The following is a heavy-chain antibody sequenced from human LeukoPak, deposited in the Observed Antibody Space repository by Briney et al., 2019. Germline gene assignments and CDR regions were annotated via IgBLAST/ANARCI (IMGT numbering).Heavy chain of an antibody. Sequence: ASVKVSFKTSGYIFTSYGISWVRQAPGQGLEWMGWISAHSGNTNYAQKVQGRVTMTTDTSTSTGYMELRSLRSDDTAVYYCARDLGRRESGTYMFDFWGQGTLVTVSS. V-gene: IGHV1-18*01. CDR2: ISAHSGNT. J-gene: IGHJ4*02. CDR3: ARDLGRRESGTYMFDF. D-gene: IGHD1-26*01. CDR1: GYIFTSYG.